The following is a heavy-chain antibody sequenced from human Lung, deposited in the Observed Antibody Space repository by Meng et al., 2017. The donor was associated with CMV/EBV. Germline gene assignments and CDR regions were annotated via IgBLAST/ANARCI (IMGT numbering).Heavy chain of an antibody. CDR2: IYVSKNT. D-gene: IGHD3-9*01. Sequence: SETXSLTCTVSGVSVTYNSYYWSWIRQSPGKGLEWIGYIYVSKNTKYNPSLQSRVTMSVDTTKNQVFLKLSSVTAADTAVYYCARDRAWLGRGSFDFLAQGXVVTVSS. V-gene: IGHV4-61*01. CDR1: GVSVTYNSYY. CDR3: ARDRAWLGRGSFDF. J-gene: IGHJ3*01.